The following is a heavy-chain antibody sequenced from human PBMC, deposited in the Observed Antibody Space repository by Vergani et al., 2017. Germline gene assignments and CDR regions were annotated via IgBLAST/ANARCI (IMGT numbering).Heavy chain of an antibody. CDR1: GGSISSGCYY. Sequence: QVQLQESGPGLVKPSQTLSLTCTVSGGSISSGCYYWSWIRQHPGKGLECIGYIYYSGRTYYNPSLKSRVTISVDTSKNQFSLELSSVTAADTAVYYCARESCGSTSCPFDYWGQGTLVTVS. CDR3: ARESCGSTSCPFDY. J-gene: IGHJ4*02. V-gene: IGHV4-31*03. CDR2: IYYSGRT. D-gene: IGHD2-2*01.